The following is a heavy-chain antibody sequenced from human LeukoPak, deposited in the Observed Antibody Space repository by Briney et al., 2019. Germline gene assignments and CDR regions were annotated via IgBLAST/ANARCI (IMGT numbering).Heavy chain of an antibody. J-gene: IGHJ4*02. CDR3: ARGRSSWYSDFDY. CDR1: GFTLSNYG. Sequence: GGSLRLSCAASGFTLSNYGMHWVRQAPGKRLEWVAFTRYDADDKYYADSVKGRFTISRDNAKNSLYLQMNSLRAEDTAVYYCARGRSSWYSDFDYWGQGTLVTVSS. D-gene: IGHD6-13*01. CDR2: TRYDADDK. V-gene: IGHV3-30*12.